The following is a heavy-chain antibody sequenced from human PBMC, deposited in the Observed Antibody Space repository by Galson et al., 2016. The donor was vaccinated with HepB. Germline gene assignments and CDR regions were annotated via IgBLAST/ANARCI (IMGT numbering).Heavy chain of an antibody. D-gene: IGHD2-21*01. CDR3: APEGTTWWW. J-gene: IGHJ4*02. CDR2: ISWDGGST. Sequence: SLRLSCAASGFTFDDYTMHWVRQAPGKGLEWVSLISWDGGSTYYADSVKGRFTSSRDNSKNSLYLQMNSLRTEDTALYYCAPEGTTWWWWGQGTRVTVSS. V-gene: IGHV3-43*01. CDR1: GFTFDDYT.